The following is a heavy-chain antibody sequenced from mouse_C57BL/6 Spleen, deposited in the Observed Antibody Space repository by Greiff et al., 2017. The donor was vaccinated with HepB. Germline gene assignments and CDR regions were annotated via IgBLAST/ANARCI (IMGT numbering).Heavy chain of an antibody. D-gene: IGHD2-4*01. CDR1: GYTFTSYT. CDR2: INPSSGYT. V-gene: IGHV1-4*01. J-gene: IGHJ3*01. Sequence: QVQLQQSGAELARPGASVKMSCKASGYTFTSYTMHWVKQRPGQGLEWIGYINPSSGYTKYNQKFKDKATLTADKSSSTAYLQLSSLTVADSAVYDCIYDYDWFAYWGQWTLVTVSA. CDR3: IYDYDWFAY.